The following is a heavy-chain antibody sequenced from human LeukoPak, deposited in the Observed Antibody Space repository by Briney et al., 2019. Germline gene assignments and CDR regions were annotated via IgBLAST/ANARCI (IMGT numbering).Heavy chain of an antibody. Sequence: GGSLRLSCAASGFTFGSFAMAWVRQCPGKGLEWVSSISGDGYNTYYADSVKGRFTISRDISKNTLYLQMNSLRAEDTAVYYCARVLSGRGSLYDYYCYMDVWGKGTTVTISS. CDR2: ISGDGYNT. D-gene: IGHD3-10*01. J-gene: IGHJ6*03. CDR1: GFTFGSFA. CDR3: ARVLSGRGSLYDYYCYMDV. V-gene: IGHV3-23*01.